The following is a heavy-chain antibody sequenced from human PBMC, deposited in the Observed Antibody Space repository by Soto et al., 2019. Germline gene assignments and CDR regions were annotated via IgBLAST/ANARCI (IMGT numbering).Heavy chain of an antibody. CDR1: GGSISSITYY. V-gene: IGHV4-39*01. CDR3: ARRITVPDNYFDL. CDR2: IYESGST. D-gene: IGHD4-17*01. J-gene: IGHJ4*02. Sequence: QLQLQEPGPGLVKPSETLSLTCAVSGGSISSITYYWGWIRQPPGKGLEWIGSIYESGSTYYNPSLKSRVTISVDTSKTQFSLRLSSVTAADTAVYYCARRITVPDNYFDLWGQGTLVTVSS.